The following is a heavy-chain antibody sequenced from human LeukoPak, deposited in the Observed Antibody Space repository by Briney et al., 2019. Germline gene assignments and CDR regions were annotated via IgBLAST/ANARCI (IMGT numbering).Heavy chain of an antibody. V-gene: IGHV3-74*01. CDR1: GFTFTNYW. CDR3: ARGDYGGDSNAFDI. Sequence: GGSLRLSCAAAGFTFTNYWMHWVRQAPGKGLVWVSHINADGSSTNYADSVKGRFTISRDNAKNTLYLQMNSLRAEDTAVYFCARGDYGGDSNAFDIWGPGTMVTVSS. D-gene: IGHD4-23*01. J-gene: IGHJ3*02. CDR2: INADGSST.